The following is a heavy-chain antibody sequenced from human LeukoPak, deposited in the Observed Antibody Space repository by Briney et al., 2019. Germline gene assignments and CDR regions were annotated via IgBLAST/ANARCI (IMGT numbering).Heavy chain of an antibody. V-gene: IGHV3-23*01. J-gene: IGHJ4*02. CDR2: ISGGGGST. D-gene: IGHD2-15*01. CDR3: AKDIVVVVAAAEIDY. CDR1: GFTVSSNY. Sequence: GGSLRLSCAASGFTVSSNYMSWVRQAPGKGLEWVSVISGGGGSTYYADSVKGRFTISRDNSKNTLYLQMNSLRAEDTAVYYCAKDIVVVVAAAEIDYWGQGTLVTVSS.